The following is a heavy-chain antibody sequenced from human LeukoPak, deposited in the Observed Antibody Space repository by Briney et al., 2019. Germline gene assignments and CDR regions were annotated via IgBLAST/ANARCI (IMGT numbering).Heavy chain of an antibody. J-gene: IGHJ4*02. V-gene: IGHV3-7*01. Sequence: GGSLRLSCVGSRFTFSSYWMSWVRQAPGKGLEWVANIKEDGSEIYYVASVKGRFTISRDNAKNSLYLQMNSLRAEDTAVYYCARDTMIVVETGDYWGQGTLVTVSS. D-gene: IGHD3-22*01. CDR2: IKEDGSEI. CDR1: RFTFSSYW. CDR3: ARDTMIVVETGDY.